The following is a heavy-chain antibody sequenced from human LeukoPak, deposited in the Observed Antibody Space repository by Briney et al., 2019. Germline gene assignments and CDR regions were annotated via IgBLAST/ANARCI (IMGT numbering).Heavy chain of an antibody. Sequence: GGSLRLSCAASGFTFSSYSMNWVRQAPGKGLEWVSSISSSSSYIYYADSVKGRFTISRDNAKNSLYLQMNSLRAEDTAVYYCARDGPNYDILTGYSDYWGQGTLVTVSS. CDR1: GFTFSSYS. J-gene: IGHJ4*02. D-gene: IGHD3-9*01. CDR3: ARDGPNYDILTGYSDY. CDR2: ISSSSSYI. V-gene: IGHV3-21*01.